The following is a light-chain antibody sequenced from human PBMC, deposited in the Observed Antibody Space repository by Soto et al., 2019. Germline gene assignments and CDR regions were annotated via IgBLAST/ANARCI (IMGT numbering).Light chain of an antibody. CDR1: SSDVGGYNY. V-gene: IGLV2-14*01. CDR3: SSYTSSSTRV. CDR2: DVS. Sequence: QSALTQPASVSGSPGQSITISCTGTSSDVGGYNYVSWYQQHPGKAPKLMIYDVSNRPSGVSNRFSGSKSGNTASLTISGLKAEDEADYYCSSYTSSSTRVFGGGTKLNVL. J-gene: IGLJ2*01.